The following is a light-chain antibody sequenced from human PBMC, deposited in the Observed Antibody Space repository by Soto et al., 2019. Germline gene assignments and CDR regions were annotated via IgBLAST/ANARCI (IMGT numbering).Light chain of an antibody. Sequence: EVVMTQSPGTLSVPPGERATLSCRASQGVNSNLAWYQQKPGQAPRLLIFDASARATGVPARFSGGGSGTEFTLTIGSLQSGDVAVYYCQQYNNWPPLTFGGGTKVEIK. J-gene: IGKJ4*01. V-gene: IGKV3-15*01. CDR2: DAS. CDR3: QQYNNWPPLT. CDR1: QGVNSN.